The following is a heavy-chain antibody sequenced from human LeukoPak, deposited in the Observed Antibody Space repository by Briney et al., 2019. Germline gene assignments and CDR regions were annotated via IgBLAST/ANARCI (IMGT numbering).Heavy chain of an antibody. Sequence: SQTLSLTCTVSGGSISSGSYYWSWIRQPAGKGLEWIGRIYTSGSTNYNPSLKSRVTISVDTSKNQFSLKLSSVTAADTAVYYCARGVLLQSWFDPWGQGTLVTVSS. CDR1: GGSISSGSYY. J-gene: IGHJ5*02. CDR3: ARGVLLQSWFDP. CDR2: IYTSGST. V-gene: IGHV4-61*02. D-gene: IGHD3-10*01.